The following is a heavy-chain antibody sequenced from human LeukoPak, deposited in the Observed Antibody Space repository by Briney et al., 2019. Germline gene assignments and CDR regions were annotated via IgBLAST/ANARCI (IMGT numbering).Heavy chain of an antibody. J-gene: IGHJ4*02. Sequence: PGGSLRLSCAASGFTFSSYGMHWVRQAPGKGLEWVAFIRYDGGNKYYADSVKGRFTISRDNSKNTLYLQMNSLRAEDTAVYYCAKDREYSGYEYFDYWGQGTLVTVSS. CDR1: GFTFSSYG. D-gene: IGHD5-12*01. V-gene: IGHV3-30*02. CDR2: IRYDGGNK. CDR3: AKDREYSGYEYFDY.